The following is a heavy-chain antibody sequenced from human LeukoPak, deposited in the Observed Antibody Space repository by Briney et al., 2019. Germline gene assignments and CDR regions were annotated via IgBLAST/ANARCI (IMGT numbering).Heavy chain of an antibody. CDR2: IFYSGST. CDR1: GGSIDSGVDY. D-gene: IGHD3-9*01. CDR3: EREYSDILPGYYLFDS. J-gene: IGHJ4*02. Sequence: SETLSLTCTVSGGSIDSGVDYWSWIRQYPGKGLEWIGSIFYSGSTYYNPSLKSRFTISVDTSKNQFSLKLSSVTAADTAVYYCEREYSDILPGYYLFDSWGQGILVTVS. V-gene: IGHV4-31*03.